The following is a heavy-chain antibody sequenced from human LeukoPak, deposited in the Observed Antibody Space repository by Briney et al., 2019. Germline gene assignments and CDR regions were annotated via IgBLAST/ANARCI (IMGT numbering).Heavy chain of an antibody. CDR1: GFTVSNNY. V-gene: IGHV3-23*01. D-gene: IGHD2-15*01. J-gene: IGHJ6*03. CDR3: AKNGDRGAYCSGGSCYPYYYYYIDV. Sequence: GGSLRLSCAASGFTVSNNYVSWVRQAPGKGLEWVSAISATGGTTYYADSVKGRFTISRDNSKNTLYLQMNSLRAEDTAIYYCAKNGDRGAYCSGGSCYPYYYYYIDVWGKGTTVTISS. CDR2: ISATGGTT.